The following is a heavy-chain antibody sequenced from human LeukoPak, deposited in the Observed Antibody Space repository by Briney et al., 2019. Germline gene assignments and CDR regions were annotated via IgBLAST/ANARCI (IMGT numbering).Heavy chain of an antibody. V-gene: IGHV4-39*07. J-gene: IGHJ4*02. D-gene: IGHD3-10*01. CDR2: MSYSGST. CDR3: ARDRSYYNSGSYGGVFDY. CDR1: GGSISSSIYY. Sequence: SETLSLTCTVSGGSISSSIYYWGWIRQPPGKGLEWIGSMSYSGSTYYNPSLKSRVTISVDTSKNQFSLKLSSLTAADTAVYYCARDRSYYNSGSYGGVFDYWGQGTLVAVSS.